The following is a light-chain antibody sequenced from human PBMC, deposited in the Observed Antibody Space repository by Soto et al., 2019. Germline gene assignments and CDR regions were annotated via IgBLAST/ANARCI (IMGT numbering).Light chain of an antibody. CDR1: SSDVGGYNS. Sequence: QSALTQPPSASGSPVQAVTISCTGTSSDVGGYNSVSWYQQHPGKAPKLMIYEVSKRPSGVPDRFSGSKSGNTASLTVSGLQAEDEADYYCSSYAGSNNVVFGGGTTLTVL. CDR2: EVS. J-gene: IGLJ2*01. CDR3: SSYAGSNNVV. V-gene: IGLV2-8*01.